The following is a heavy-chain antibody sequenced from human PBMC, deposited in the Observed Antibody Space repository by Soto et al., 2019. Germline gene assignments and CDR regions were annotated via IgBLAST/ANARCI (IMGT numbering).Heavy chain of an antibody. CDR1: GFTFSSYS. Sequence: GGSLRLSCAASGFTFSSYSMNWVRQAPGKGLEWVSYISSSSSTIYYADSVKGRFTISRDNAKNSLYLQMNSLRAEDTAVYYCARDHDDFWSGYSGYNWFDPWGQGTLVTVSS. J-gene: IGHJ5*02. D-gene: IGHD3-3*01. CDR3: ARDHDDFWSGYSGYNWFDP. V-gene: IGHV3-48*01. CDR2: ISSSSSTI.